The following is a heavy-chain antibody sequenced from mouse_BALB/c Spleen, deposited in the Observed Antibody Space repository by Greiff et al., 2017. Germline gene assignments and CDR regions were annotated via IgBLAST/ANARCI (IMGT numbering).Heavy chain of an antibody. D-gene: IGHD2-4*01. CDR3: ARSTMITTFAY. CDR1: GYTFSSYW. J-gene: IGHJ3*01. V-gene: IGHV1-9*01. Sequence: VQVVESGAELMKPGASVKISCKATGYTFSSYWIEWVKQRPGHGLEWIGEILPGSGSTNYNEKFKGKATFTADTSSNTAYMQLSSLTSEDSAVYYCARSTMITTFAYWGQGTLVTVSA. CDR2: ILPGSGST.